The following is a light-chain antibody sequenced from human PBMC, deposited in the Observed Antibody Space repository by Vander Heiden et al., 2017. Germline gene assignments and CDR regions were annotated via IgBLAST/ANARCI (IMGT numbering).Light chain of an antibody. Sequence: DIQMTQSPSSLSASVGDRVTIPCQTSQDISNYLNWYQQKPGKTPKLLIYEASNLETGIPSRFSGSGSGTDFTFTISSLQPEDIATYYCQQYENLPLTFGGGTKVEIK. CDR1: QDISNY. CDR3: QQYENLPLT. J-gene: IGKJ4*01. CDR2: EAS. V-gene: IGKV1-33*01.